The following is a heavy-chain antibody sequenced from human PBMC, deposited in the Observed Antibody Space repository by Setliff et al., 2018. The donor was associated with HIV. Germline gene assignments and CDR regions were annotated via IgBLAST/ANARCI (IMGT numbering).Heavy chain of an antibody. V-gene: IGHV3-74*01. J-gene: IGHJ3*02. D-gene: IGHD3-9*01. CDR1: GFTFSNDW. Sequence: LSLSCAASGFTFSNDWMHMVRQPPGKGLVWVSRINENGSGTDYADSVKGRFTISRDNAKNTRYLQMNGLRVEDTAVYDCVGNTLTNAFNIWGQGTVVTVSS. CDR3: VGNTLTNAFNI. CDR2: INENGSGT.